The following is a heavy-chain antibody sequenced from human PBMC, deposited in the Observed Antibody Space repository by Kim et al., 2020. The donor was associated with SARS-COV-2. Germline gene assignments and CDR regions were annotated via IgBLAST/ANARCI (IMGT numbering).Heavy chain of an antibody. V-gene: IGHV1-18*01. J-gene: IGHJ6*02. Sequence: ASVKVSCKASGYTFTSYGISWVRQAPGQGLEWMGWISAYNGNTNYAQKLQGRVTMTTDTSTSTAYMELRSLRSDDTAVYYCARERVGSSWYLGEYGMDVWGQGTTVTVSS. CDR2: ISAYNGNT. CDR1: GYTFTSYG. CDR3: ARERVGSSWYLGEYGMDV. D-gene: IGHD6-13*01.